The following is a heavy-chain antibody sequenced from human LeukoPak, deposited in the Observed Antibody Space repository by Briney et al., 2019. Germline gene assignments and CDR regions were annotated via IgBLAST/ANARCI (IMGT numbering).Heavy chain of an antibody. CDR2: ISYDGSNK. D-gene: IGHD4-17*01. CDR3: ARIETTVTSDY. V-gene: IGHV3-30-3*01. J-gene: IGHJ4*02. CDR1: GFTFSSYA. Sequence: GGSLRLSCAASGFTFSSYAMHWVRQAPGKGLEWVAVISYDGSNKYYADSVKGRFTISRDNSKNTLYLQMNSLRAEDTAVCYCARIETTVTSDYWGQGTLVTVSS.